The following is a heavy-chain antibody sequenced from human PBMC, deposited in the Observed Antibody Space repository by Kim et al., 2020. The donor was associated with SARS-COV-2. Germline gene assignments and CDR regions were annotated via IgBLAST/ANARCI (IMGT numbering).Heavy chain of an antibody. J-gene: IGHJ3*02. V-gene: IGHV3-30*04. Sequence: KGRFTMCRDKSKNTQYLQMKSVRAEDTGVYYCAREGIAVAGLDRVDAFDSWGQGTMVTVSS. D-gene: IGHD6-19*01. CDR3: AREGIAVAGLDRVDAFDS.